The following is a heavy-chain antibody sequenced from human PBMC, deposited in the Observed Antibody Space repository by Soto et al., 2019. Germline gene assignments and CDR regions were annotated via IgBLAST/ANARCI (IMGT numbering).Heavy chain of an antibody. V-gene: IGHV3-23*01. Sequence: GGSLRLSCAASGFPFSSTDMTWVRQAPGKGLEWVSTIDGSGGTTYYADSVKGRFTISRDNSINTVFLQMNSLRADDTALYFCAKNSGWFNTWGQGALVTVS. CDR3: AKNSGWFNT. D-gene: IGHD3-10*01. CDR2: IDGSGGTT. J-gene: IGHJ5*02. CDR1: GFPFSSTD.